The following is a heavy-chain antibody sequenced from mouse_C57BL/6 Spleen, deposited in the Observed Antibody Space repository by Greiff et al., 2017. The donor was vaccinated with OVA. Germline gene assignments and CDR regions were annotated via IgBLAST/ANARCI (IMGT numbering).Heavy chain of an antibody. CDR3: TRDRDYYSNYDAMDY. V-gene: IGHV5-9-1*02. D-gene: IGHD2-5*01. Sequence: EVKLVESGEGLVKPGGSLKLSCAASGFTFSSYAMSWVRQTPEKRLEWVAYISSGGDYIYYADTVKGRFTISRDNARNTLYLQMSSLQSEDTAMYYCTRDRDYYSNYDAMDYWGQGTSVTVSS. CDR1: GFTFSSYA. J-gene: IGHJ4*01. CDR2: ISSGGDYI.